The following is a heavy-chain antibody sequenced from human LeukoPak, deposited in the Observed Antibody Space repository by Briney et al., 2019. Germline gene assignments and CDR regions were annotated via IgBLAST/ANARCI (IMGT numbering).Heavy chain of an antibody. CDR3: AREDSSWYGKLTDY. Sequence: PGGSLRLSCAASGFTFSSYSMNWVRQAPGKGLEWVSSISSSSSYIYYADSVKGRFTISRDNAKNSLYLQMNSLRAEDTAVYYCAREDSSWYGKLTDYWGQGTLVTVSS. V-gene: IGHV3-21*01. D-gene: IGHD6-13*01. CDR1: GFTFSSYS. CDR2: ISSSSSYI. J-gene: IGHJ4*02.